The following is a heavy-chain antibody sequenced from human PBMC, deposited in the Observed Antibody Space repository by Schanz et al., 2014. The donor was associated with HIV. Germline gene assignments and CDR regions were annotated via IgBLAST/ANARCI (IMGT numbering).Heavy chain of an antibody. CDR2: ISYDGSNR. Sequence: QVHLVESGGGVVQPGRSLRLSCVGSGFTFSNHGMNWVRQAPGKGLAWVALISYDGSNRYYSDSVKGRFTISRDNSNNTLYLQMNSLTVDDTAVYYCARGRNGMGVWGPGTTVTVSS. V-gene: IGHV3-30*03. CDR3: ARGRNGMGV. CDR1: GFTFSNHG. J-gene: IGHJ6*02.